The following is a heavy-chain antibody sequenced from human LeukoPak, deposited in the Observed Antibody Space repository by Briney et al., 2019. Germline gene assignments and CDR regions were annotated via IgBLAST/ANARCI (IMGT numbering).Heavy chain of an antibody. D-gene: IGHD3-16*01. J-gene: IGHJ4*02. Sequence: GGSLRLSCAASGFPFSNFGMHWVRQAPGKGLEWVAFIAYDGNNKYYADSVKGRFTISRDNSKDTLYLQMNSLSADDTAVYYCAKGSGGSYFDYWGQGTLVTVSS. CDR1: GFPFSNFG. CDR3: AKGSGGSYFDY. V-gene: IGHV3-30*02. CDR2: IAYDGNNK.